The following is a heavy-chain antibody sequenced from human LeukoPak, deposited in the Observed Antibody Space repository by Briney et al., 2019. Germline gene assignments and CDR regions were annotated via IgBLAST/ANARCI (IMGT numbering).Heavy chain of an antibody. CDR1: GDSMSTYY. CDR2: VYTSGST. D-gene: IGHD3-3*01. Sequence: SETLSLTCTVSGDSMSTYYWSWIRQPAGKGLEWVGRVYTSGSTNYNPSLKSRVTISVDNSKNHFSLRLTSVTAADTAMYYCARGLSTIFGLYYFDYWGQGTLVTVSS. V-gene: IGHV4-4*07. CDR3: ARGLSTIFGLYYFDY. J-gene: IGHJ4*02.